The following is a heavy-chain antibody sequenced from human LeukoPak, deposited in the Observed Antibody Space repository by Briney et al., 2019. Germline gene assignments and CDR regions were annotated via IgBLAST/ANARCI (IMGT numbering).Heavy chain of an antibody. Sequence: PGGSLRLSRVVSGIMFNTYQMTWVRQAPGKGLEWVSYISDTGSINNADSVKGRFNISRDNSKNSLYLQMNSLRVEDTAVYYCASASSHRFEYWGQGTLVTLSS. CDR1: GIMFNTYQ. CDR3: ASASSHRFEY. D-gene: IGHD2-2*01. J-gene: IGHJ4*02. CDR2: ISDTGSI. V-gene: IGHV3-48*03.